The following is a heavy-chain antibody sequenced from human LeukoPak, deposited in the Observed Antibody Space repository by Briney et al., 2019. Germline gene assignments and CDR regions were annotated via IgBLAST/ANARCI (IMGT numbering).Heavy chain of an antibody. D-gene: IGHD1-26*01. CDR1: GFTFSSYG. CDR2: ISYDGGNK. V-gene: IGHV3-30*18. Sequence: GRSLRLSCAASGFTFSSYGMHWVRQAPGKGLEWVAVISYDGGNKYYADSVKGRFTISRDNSKNTLYLQMNSLRAEDTAVYYCAKSGSYAPVFDYWGQGTLVTVSS. CDR3: AKSGSYAPVFDY. J-gene: IGHJ4*02.